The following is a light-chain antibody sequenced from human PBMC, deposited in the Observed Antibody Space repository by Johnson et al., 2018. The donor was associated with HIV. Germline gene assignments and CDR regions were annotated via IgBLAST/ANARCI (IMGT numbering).Light chain of an antibody. CDR2: ENN. Sequence: QSVLTQPPSVSAAPGQKVTISCSGSSSNIGNNYVSWYQQLPGTAPKLLIYENNKRPSGIPDRFSGSKSGTSATLGITGLQTGDEADYYCGTWDSSLSAGVFGPGTNVTVL. CDR1: SSNIGNNY. V-gene: IGLV1-51*02. J-gene: IGLJ1*01. CDR3: GTWDSSLSAGV.